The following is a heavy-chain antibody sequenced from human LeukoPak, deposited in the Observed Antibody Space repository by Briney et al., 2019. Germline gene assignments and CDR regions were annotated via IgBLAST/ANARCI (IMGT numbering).Heavy chain of an antibody. CDR2: ISSNGGST. D-gene: IGHD5-12*01. CDR3: ARGYDGYYYYYGMDV. J-gene: IGHJ6*02. CDR1: GFTFSSYA. Sequence: GGSLRLACAASGFTFSSYAMHWVRQAPGRGLGYVSAISSNGGSTYYANSVKGRFTISRDNSKNTLYLQMGSLRAEDMAVYYCARGYDGYYYYYGMDVWGQGTTVTVSS. V-gene: IGHV3-64*01.